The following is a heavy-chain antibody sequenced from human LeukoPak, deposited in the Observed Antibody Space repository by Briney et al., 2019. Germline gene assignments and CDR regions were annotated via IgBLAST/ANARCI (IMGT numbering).Heavy chain of an antibody. CDR3: ARQPYSSSSLYFDY. CDR1: GYSFTSYW. D-gene: IGHD6-6*01. CDR2: IYPGDSDT. V-gene: IGHV5-51*01. Sequence: GGSLKISFKGSGYSFTSYWIGWVRQMPGKGVEWMGIIYPGDSDTRYSPSFQGQVTISADKSISTAYLQWSSLKASDTAMYYCARQPYSSSSLYFDYWGQGPLVTVSA. J-gene: IGHJ4*02.